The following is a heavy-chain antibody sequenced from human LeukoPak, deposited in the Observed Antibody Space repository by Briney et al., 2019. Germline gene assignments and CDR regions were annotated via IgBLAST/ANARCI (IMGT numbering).Heavy chain of an antibody. CDR3: AKDSAFRYSSGCFDY. D-gene: IGHD6-19*01. J-gene: IGHJ4*02. CDR1: GFTFSSYA. CDR2: ISGSGGST. V-gene: IGHV3-23*01. Sequence: GGSLRLSCAASGFTFSSYAMSWVRQAPGKGLEWVSAISGSGGSTHYADSVKGRFTISRDNSKNTLYLQMNSLRAEDTAVYYCAKDSAFRYSSGCFDYWGQGTLVTVSS.